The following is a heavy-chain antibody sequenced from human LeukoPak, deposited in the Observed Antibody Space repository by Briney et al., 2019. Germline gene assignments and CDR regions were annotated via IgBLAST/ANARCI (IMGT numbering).Heavy chain of an antibody. V-gene: IGHV4-39*01. CDR1: GGSISSSSYY. J-gene: IGHJ4*02. D-gene: IGHD3-9*01. CDR2: IYYSGST. CDR3: ARHPTYYDILTGYHSRYYFDY. Sequence: SETLSLTCTVSGGSISSSSYYWGWIRQPPGKGLEWIGSIYYSGSTYYNPSLKSRVTISVDTSKNQFSLKLSSVTAADTAVYYCARHPTYYDILTGYHSRYYFDYWGQGTLVTVSS.